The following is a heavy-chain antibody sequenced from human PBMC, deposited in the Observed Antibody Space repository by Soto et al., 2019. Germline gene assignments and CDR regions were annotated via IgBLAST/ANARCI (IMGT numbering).Heavy chain of an antibody. CDR3: AHRGSRYCSSTSCYYWFDP. CDR1: GFSLSTSGVG. V-gene: IGHV2-5*02. Sequence: SGPTLVNPTQTLTLTCTFSGFSLSTSGVGVGWIRQPPGKALEWLALIYWDDDKRYSPSLKSRLTITKDTSKNQVVLTMTNMDPVDTATYYCAHRGSRYCSSTSCYYWFDPWGQGTLVTVSS. CDR2: IYWDDDK. D-gene: IGHD2-2*01. J-gene: IGHJ5*02.